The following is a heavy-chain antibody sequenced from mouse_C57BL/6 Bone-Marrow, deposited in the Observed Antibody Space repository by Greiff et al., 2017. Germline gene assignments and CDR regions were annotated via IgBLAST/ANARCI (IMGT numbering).Heavy chain of an antibody. CDR1: GFTFSSYA. CDR3: ARGPTAVYFDY. J-gene: IGHJ2*01. Sequence: EVQGVESGGGLVKPGGSLKLSCAASGFTFSSYAMSWVRQTPEKRLEWVATISDGGSYTYYPDNVKGRFTISRDNAKNNLYLQMSHLKSEDTAMYYCARGPTAVYFDYWGQGTTLTVSS. V-gene: IGHV5-4*01. CDR2: ISDGGSYT. D-gene: IGHD1-2*01.